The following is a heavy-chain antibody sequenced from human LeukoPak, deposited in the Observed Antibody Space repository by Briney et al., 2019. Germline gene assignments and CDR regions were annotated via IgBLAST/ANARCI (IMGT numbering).Heavy chain of an antibody. D-gene: IGHD5-12*01. CDR2: ISGGNGNT. CDR3: ARERLDIVATNPFDY. Sequence: ASVKVSCKASGYTFTTYAMHWVRQAPGQRLEWMGWISGGNGNTRYSQKFQGRVTITRDTSASTAYMELRSLRSDDTAVYYCARERLDIVATNPFDYWGQGTLVTVSS. CDR1: GYTFTTYA. V-gene: IGHV1-3*01. J-gene: IGHJ4*02.